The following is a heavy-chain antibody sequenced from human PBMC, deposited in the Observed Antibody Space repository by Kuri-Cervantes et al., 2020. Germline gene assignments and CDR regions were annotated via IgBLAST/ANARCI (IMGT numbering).Heavy chain of an antibody. Sequence: VSVKVSCKASGYTFTSYGISWVRQAPGQGLEWMGWISAYNGNTNYAQKLQGRVTMTTDTSTSTAYMELRSLRSDDTAVYYCARAGGHYDYVWGSYRLTYFDYWGQGTLVTVSS. V-gene: IGHV1-18*01. CDR2: ISAYNGNT. D-gene: IGHD3-16*02. CDR1: GYTFTSYG. CDR3: ARAGGHYDYVWGSYRLTYFDY. J-gene: IGHJ4*02.